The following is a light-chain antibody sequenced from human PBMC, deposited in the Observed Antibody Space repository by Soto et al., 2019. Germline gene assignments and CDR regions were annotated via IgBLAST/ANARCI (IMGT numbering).Light chain of an antibody. J-gene: IGKJ1*01. CDR1: QSVRSN. V-gene: IGKV3-20*01. Sequence: EIVMTQSPATLSVSPGERATLSCSASQSVRSNLAWYQQKPGQAPRLLIYGASSRATGIPDRFSGSGSGTDFTLTISRLEPEDFAVYYCQQYGSSPPWKFGQGTKVDIK. CDR3: QQYGSSPPWK. CDR2: GAS.